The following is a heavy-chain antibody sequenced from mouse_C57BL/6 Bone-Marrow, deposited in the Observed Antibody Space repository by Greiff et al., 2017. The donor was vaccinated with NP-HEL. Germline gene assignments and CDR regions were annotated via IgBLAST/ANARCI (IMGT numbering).Heavy chain of an antibody. CDR2: IYPRSGNT. V-gene: IGHV1-81*01. D-gene: IGHD1-1*01. CDR1: GYTFTSYG. CDR3: ASPYYYGHWYFDV. J-gene: IGHJ1*03. Sequence: QVQLKESGAELARPGASVKLSCKASGYTFTSYGISWVKQRTGQGLEWIGEIYPRSGNTYYNEKFKGKATLTADKSSSTAYMELRSLTSEDSAVYFCASPYYYGHWYFDVWGTGTTVTVSS.